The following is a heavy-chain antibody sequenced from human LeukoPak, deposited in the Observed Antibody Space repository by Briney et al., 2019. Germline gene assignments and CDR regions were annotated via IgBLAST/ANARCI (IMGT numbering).Heavy chain of an antibody. CDR3: ARVSYYDSSGYYYGYFQH. V-gene: IGHV4-61*02. J-gene: IGHJ1*01. Sequence: SETLSLTCTVSGCSISSGSYYWSWIRQPAGKGLEWIGRIYTSGSTNYNPSLKSRVTISVDTSKNQFSLKLSSVTAADTAVYYCARVSYYDSSGYYYGYFQHWGQGTLVTVSS. CDR1: GCSISSGSYY. CDR2: IYTSGST. D-gene: IGHD3-22*01.